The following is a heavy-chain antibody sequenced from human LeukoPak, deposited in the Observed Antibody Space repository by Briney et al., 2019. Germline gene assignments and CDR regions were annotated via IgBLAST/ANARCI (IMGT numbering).Heavy chain of an antibody. J-gene: IGHJ4*02. Sequence: GGSLRLSCAASGFTFSIYAMSWVRQAPGKGLQWVSAISGGGGSTYYADSVKGRFTISRDNSKNTLYLQMNSLRAEDTAIYYCAHGCRSTSCYIPDYWGQGTLVTVSS. CDR1: GFTFSIYA. D-gene: IGHD2-2*02. CDR2: ISGGGGST. V-gene: IGHV3-23*01. CDR3: AHGCRSTSCYIPDY.